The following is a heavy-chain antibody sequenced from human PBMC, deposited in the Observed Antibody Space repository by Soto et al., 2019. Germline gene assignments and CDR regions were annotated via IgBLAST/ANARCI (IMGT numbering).Heavy chain of an antibody. CDR2: IDTSGST. J-gene: IGHJ4*02. D-gene: IGHD3-3*01. CDR1: GGSISNYY. CDR3: ARGGQDFWSGPFDY. V-gene: IGHV4-4*07. Sequence: SETLSLTCTVSGGSISNYYCNWIRQPAGKGLEWIGRIDTSGSTNYNPSLKGRVTMSVDTSKQEFSLKLSSVTAADTALYYCARGGQDFWSGPFDYWGRGALVTVSS.